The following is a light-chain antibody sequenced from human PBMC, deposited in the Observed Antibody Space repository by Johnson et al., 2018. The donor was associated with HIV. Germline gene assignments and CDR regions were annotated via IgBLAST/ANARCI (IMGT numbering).Light chain of an antibody. V-gene: IGLV1-51*02. J-gene: IGLJ1*01. Sequence: QSLLTQPPSVSAAPGQNVNISCSGGSSNIGTNYVSWYQQLPGTAPKLLIYDNNKRPSGIPDRFSGSKSGTSATLGITGLQTGDEADYYCGTWANSLCAGVFGTGTKVTVL. CDR2: DNN. CDR3: GTWANSLCAGV. CDR1: SSNIGTNY.